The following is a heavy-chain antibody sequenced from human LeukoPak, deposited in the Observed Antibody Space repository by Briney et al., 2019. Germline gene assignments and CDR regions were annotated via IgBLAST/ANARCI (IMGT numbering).Heavy chain of an antibody. D-gene: IGHD4-17*01. Sequence: GGSLRLSCAASGSTFSSYAMSWVRQAPGKGLEWVSFISDSGGSTYYADSVKGRFTISRDNSKNTLYLQMNSLRAEDTAVYYCAKVDYGDYYFGYWGQGTLVTVSS. CDR2: ISDSGGST. J-gene: IGHJ4*02. CDR1: GSTFSSYA. V-gene: IGHV3-23*01. CDR3: AKVDYGDYYFGY.